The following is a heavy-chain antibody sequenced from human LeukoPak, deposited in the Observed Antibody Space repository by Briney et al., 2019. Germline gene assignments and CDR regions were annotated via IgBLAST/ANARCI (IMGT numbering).Heavy chain of an antibody. D-gene: IGHD3-22*01. J-gene: IGHJ4*02. V-gene: IGHV3-53*05. Sequence: GGSLRLSCAASGFTVSSNYMSWVRQAPGKGLEWVSVIYTGGNTYYADSVKGRFTISRDNSKNTLYLQLNSLRVEDTAVYYCAREHGRSGYFDYWGQGTLVSVSS. CDR1: GFTVSSNY. CDR2: IYTGGNT. CDR3: AREHGRSGYFDY.